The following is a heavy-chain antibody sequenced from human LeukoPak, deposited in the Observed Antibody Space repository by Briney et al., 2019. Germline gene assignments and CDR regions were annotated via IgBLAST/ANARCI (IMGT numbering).Heavy chain of an antibody. Sequence: SETLSLTCAVSGYSISSGYYWGWIRQPPGKGLEWIGSIYHSGSTYYNPSLKSRVTISVDTSKNQFSLKLSSVTAADTAVYYCARLRSFGSSGYYYMDVWGKGTTVTVSS. CDR3: ARLRSFGSSGYYYMDV. CDR2: IYHSGST. CDR1: GYSISSGYY. J-gene: IGHJ6*03. V-gene: IGHV4-38-2*01. D-gene: IGHD3-16*01.